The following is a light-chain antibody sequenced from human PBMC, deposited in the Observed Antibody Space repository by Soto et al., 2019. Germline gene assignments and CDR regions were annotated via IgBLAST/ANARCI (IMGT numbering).Light chain of an antibody. CDR1: QNIRDW. V-gene: IGKV1-5*01. CDR3: QKCKVAPFT. J-gene: IGKJ4*01. Sequence: DIQMTQSPSTLSASVGDRVTITCRASQNIRDWLAWYQQKPGKAPKLLIYDASNLESGVPSRFTGSGSGTDFTLTISSLQPEDVATYYCQKCKVAPFTFGGGTKVDIK. CDR2: DAS.